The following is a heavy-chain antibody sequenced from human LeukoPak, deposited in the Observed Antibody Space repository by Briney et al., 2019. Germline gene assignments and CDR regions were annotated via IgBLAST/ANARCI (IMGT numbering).Heavy chain of an antibody. J-gene: IGHJ2*01. D-gene: IGHD4-17*01. Sequence: SETLSLTCTVSGGSISSGGYSWSWIRQPPGKGLEWIGYIYHSGSTYYNPSLKSRVTISVDRSKNQFSLKLSSVTAADTAVYYCARSTVTTGNWYFDLWGRGTLVTVSS. CDR2: IYHSGST. CDR3: ARSTVTTGNWYFDL. V-gene: IGHV4-30-2*01. CDR1: GGSISSGGYS.